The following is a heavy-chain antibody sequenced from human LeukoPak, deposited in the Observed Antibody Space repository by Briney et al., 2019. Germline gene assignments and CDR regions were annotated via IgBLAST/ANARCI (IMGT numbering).Heavy chain of an antibody. J-gene: IGHJ4*02. V-gene: IGHV1-69*13. D-gene: IGHD6-19*01. CDR2: IIPIFGTA. CDR1: GGTFSSYA. CDR3: ARLRYSSGWLNEYYSDY. Sequence: ASVKVSCKASGGTFSSYAISWVRQAPGQGLEWMGGIIPIFGTANYAQKFQGRVSITADESTSTAYMELSSLRSEDTAVYYCARLRYSSGWLNEYYSDYWGQGTLVTVSS.